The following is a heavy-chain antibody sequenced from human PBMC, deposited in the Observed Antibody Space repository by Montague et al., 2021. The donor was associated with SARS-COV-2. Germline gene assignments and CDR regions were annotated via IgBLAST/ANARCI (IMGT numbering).Heavy chain of an antibody. Sequence: SLRLSCAASGFTFSSYAMSWVRQAPGKGLEWVSTISISDGNTYDXDSXKGRFTISRDKSKNTLYLQMNSLRAEDTAVYYCAKDRQLVGDDAFDIWGQGTMVTVSS. J-gene: IGHJ3*02. V-gene: IGHV3-23*01. CDR1: GFTFSSYA. D-gene: IGHD6-13*01. CDR3: AKDRQLVGDDAFDI. CDR2: ISISDGNT.